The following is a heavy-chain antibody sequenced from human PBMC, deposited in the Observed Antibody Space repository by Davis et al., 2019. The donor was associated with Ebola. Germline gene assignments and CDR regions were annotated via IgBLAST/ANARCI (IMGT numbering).Heavy chain of an antibody. CDR1: GFTFSHYA. Sequence: GGSLRLSCAASGFTFSHYAMSWVRQAPGKGLEWVSAISGSGSRTYYADSLKDRLTISRDNSNNTLYLQMNSLRVEDTAVYYCAKCRRVGVNASNDHWGQGTLVTVSS. CDR3: AKCRRVGVNASNDH. CDR2: ISGSGSRT. J-gene: IGHJ4*02. V-gene: IGHV3-23*01. D-gene: IGHD1-26*01.